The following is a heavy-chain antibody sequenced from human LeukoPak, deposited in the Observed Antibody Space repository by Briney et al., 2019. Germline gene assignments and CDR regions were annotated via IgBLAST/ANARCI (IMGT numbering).Heavy chain of an antibody. CDR2: IYSGGST. CDR3: ARVGPKGVAQDV. D-gene: IGHD5-12*01. CDR1: GFTASSNY. V-gene: IGHV3-53*01. Sequence: PGGSLRLSCAASGFTASSNYMSWVRHAPGEGLEWVSVIYSGGSTFYADAVKGRFTISRDNSKNTLYLQMNSLRAEDTAVYYCARVGPKGVAQDVWGQGTTVTVSS. J-gene: IGHJ6*02.